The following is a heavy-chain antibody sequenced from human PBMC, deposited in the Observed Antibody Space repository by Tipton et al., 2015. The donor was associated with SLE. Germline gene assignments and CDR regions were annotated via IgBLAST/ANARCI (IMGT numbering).Heavy chain of an antibody. V-gene: IGHV4-39*06. D-gene: IGHD1-7*01. CDR2: MYYSGST. J-gene: IGHJ4*02. CDR3: ANQNWNYYF. CDR1: GGSISSSSYY. Sequence: TLSLTCTVSGGSISSSSYYWDWIRQPPGKGLEWIGSMYYSGSTYYNPSLKSRVTISLDRFNNQFTLKMTSVTAADTAVYYCANQNWNYYFWGQGNLVTVSS.